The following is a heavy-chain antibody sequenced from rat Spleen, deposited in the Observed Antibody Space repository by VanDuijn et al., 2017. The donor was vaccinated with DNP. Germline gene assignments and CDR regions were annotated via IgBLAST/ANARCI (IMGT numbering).Heavy chain of an antibody. Sequence: EVQLVESGGGLVQPGRSLKLSCAASGFTFSDYYMAWVRQAPTKGLEWVASISSDVTNTYYGNSVKGRFTISRDNAKRSLYLQMDSLRSEDTATYYCARWNSGHFDYWGQGVMVSVSS. D-gene: IGHD4-3*01. CDR2: ISSDVTNT. CDR1: GFTFSDYY. J-gene: IGHJ2*01. CDR3: ARWNSGHFDY. V-gene: IGHV5-22*01.